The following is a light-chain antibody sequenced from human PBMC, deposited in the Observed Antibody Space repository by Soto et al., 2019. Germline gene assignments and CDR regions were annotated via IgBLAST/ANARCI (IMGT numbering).Light chain of an antibody. CDR2: AAS. CDR1: QGISSY. CDR3: QQYYSYPLT. V-gene: IGKV1-8*01. Sequence: AIRMTQSPSSFSASTGDRVTITCRASQGISSYLAWYQQKPGKAPKLLIYAASTLQSGVPSRFSGSRSGTDFTFTISCLQSEDFATYYCQQYYSYPLTFGGGTKVDIK. J-gene: IGKJ4*01.